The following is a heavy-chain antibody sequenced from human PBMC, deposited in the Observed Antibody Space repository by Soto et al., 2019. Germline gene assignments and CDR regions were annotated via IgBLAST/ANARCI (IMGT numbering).Heavy chain of an antibody. J-gene: IGHJ6*03. D-gene: IGHD3-10*01. CDR3: AKDWGGAAGYMDV. V-gene: IGHV3-30*18. Sequence: GESLKISCAASGFTFSSYGMHWVRQAPGKGLEWVAVISYDGSNKYYADSVKGRFTISRDNSKNTLYLQMNSLRAEDTAVYYCAKDWGGAAGYMDVWGKGTTVTVSS. CDR2: ISYDGSNK. CDR1: GFTFSSYG.